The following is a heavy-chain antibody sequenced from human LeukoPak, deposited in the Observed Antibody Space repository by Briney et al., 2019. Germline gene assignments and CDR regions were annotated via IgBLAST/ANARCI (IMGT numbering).Heavy chain of an antibody. V-gene: IGHV4-59*12. CDR3: AMRTLTSGMPVY. J-gene: IGHJ4*02. D-gene: IGHD3-10*01. Sequence: KSSETLSLTCTVSGGSISNYYWSWIRQPPGKGLEWIGYIYYSGSTYYNPSLKSRVTISVDTSKNQFSLKLSSVTAADTAVYYCAMRTLTSGMPVYWGQGTLVTVSS. CDR2: IYYSGST. CDR1: GGSISNYY.